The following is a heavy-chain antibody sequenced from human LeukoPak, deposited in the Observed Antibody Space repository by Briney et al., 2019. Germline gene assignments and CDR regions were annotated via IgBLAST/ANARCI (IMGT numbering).Heavy chain of an antibody. J-gene: IGHJ6*03. V-gene: IGHV1-24*01. Sequence: ASVKVSCKVSGYTLTELSMHWVRQAPGKGLEWMGGFDPEDGETIYAQKFQGRVTMTEDTSTDTAYMELSSLRSEDTAVYYCATSIAARPDYYYYYMDVWGKGTTVTVSS. CDR3: ATSIAARPDYYYYYMDV. CDR2: FDPEDGET. D-gene: IGHD6-6*01. CDR1: GYTLTELS.